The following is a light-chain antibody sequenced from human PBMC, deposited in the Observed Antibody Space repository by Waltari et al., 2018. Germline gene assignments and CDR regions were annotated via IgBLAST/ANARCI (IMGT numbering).Light chain of an antibody. Sequence: QSVLTQPPSVSGAPGQRVTISCTGSSPNIGAGYDVHWYQQLPGPAPKLLSYGNSNRPSGVPDRFSGSKSGTSASLAITGLQAEDEADYYCQSYDSSLSGSMFGGGTKLTVL. V-gene: IGLV1-40*01. CDR2: GNS. CDR3: QSYDSSLSGSM. CDR1: SPNIGAGYD. J-gene: IGLJ3*02.